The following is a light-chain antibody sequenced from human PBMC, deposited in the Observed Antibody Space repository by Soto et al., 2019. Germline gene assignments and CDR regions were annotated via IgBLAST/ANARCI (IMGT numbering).Light chain of an antibody. Sequence: QSALTQPPSASWSPGQSVTISCTGTSSDVGAYNYVSGYQQHPGKAPRLMIYDVNKRPSGVPDRFSGSKSGNTSSLTVSGLQSDDEADYYCASYAGSDTVLFGGGTKLTVL. CDR1: SSDVGAYNY. J-gene: IGLJ2*01. CDR2: DVN. V-gene: IGLV2-8*01. CDR3: ASYAGSDTVL.